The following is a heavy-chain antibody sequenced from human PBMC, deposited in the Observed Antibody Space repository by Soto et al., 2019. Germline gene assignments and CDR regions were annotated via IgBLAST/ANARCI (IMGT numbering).Heavy chain of an antibody. Sequence: GESLKISCKGSGYSFTSYWISWVRQMPGKGLEWMGRIDPSDSYTNYSPSFQGHVTISADKSISTAYLQWSSLKASDTATYYCARNDYGDYISLNWGQGTLVTVSS. V-gene: IGHV5-10-1*01. D-gene: IGHD4-17*01. J-gene: IGHJ4*02. CDR1: GYSFTSYW. CDR3: ARNDYGDYISLN. CDR2: IDPSDSYT.